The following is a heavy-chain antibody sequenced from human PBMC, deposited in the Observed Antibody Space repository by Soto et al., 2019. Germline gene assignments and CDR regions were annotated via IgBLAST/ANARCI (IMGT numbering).Heavy chain of an antibody. CDR1: GFTFSSYG. D-gene: IGHD2-15*01. V-gene: IGHV3-74*01. Sequence: GGSLRLSCAASGFTFSSYGMHWVRQAPGKGLVWVSRINSDGSSTSYADSVKGRFTISRDNAKNTLYLQMNSLRAEDTAVYYSARACSGGSCYVYWGQGTLVTVSS. CDR2: INSDGSST. CDR3: ARACSGGSCYVY. J-gene: IGHJ4*01.